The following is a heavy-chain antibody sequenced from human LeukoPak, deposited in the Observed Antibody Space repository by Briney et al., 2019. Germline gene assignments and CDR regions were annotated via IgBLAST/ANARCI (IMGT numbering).Heavy chain of an antibody. CDR1: GFTFSSYG. Sequence: GGSLRLSCAASGFTFSSYGMHWVRQAPGKGPEWVAFIRYDGSNKYYADSVKGRFTISRDNSKNTLYLQMNSLRAEDTAVYYCAKDRCSSTSCHFDYWGQGTLVTVSS. J-gene: IGHJ4*02. CDR2: IRYDGSNK. CDR3: AKDRCSSTSCHFDY. V-gene: IGHV3-30*02. D-gene: IGHD2-2*01.